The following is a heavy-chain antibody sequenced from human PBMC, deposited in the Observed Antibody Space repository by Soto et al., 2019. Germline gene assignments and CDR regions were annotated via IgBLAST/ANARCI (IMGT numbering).Heavy chain of an antibody. CDR1: GFTFSGYW. CDR3: TRSALPYYYDSSGYYYPNPQIYWYFDL. Sequence: PGGSLRLSCAASGFTFSGYWMSWFRQAPGKGLEWVGFIRSKAYGGTTEYAASVKGRFTISRDDSKSIAYLQMNSLKTEDTAVYYCTRSALPYYYDSSGYYYPNPQIYWYFDLWGRGTLVTVSS. V-gene: IGHV3-49*03. CDR2: IRSKAYGGTT. J-gene: IGHJ2*01. D-gene: IGHD3-22*01.